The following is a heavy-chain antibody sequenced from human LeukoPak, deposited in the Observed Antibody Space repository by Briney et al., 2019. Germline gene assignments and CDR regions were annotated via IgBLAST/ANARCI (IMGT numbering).Heavy chain of an antibody. CDR1: GGSISSSSYY. Sequence: SETLSLTCTVSGGSISSSSYYWSWIRQPPGKGLEWIGYIYYSGSTNYNPSLKSRVTMSVDTSKNQFSLRLSSVTAADTAVYYCARTYYDILTGDYWGQGTLVTVSS. CDR2: IYYSGST. CDR3: ARTYYDILTGDY. J-gene: IGHJ4*02. V-gene: IGHV4-61*05. D-gene: IGHD3-9*01.